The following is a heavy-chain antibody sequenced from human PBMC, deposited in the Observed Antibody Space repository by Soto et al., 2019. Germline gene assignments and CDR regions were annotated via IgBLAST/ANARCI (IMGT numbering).Heavy chain of an antibody. Sequence: GASVQVSCKASGGTFSSYTISWVRQAPGQGLEWMGRIIPILGIANYAQKFQGRVTITADKSTSTAYMELSSLRSEDTAVYYCAGPARDCTNGVCYFNGAFDIWGQGTMVTVSS. J-gene: IGHJ3*02. CDR3: AGPARDCTNGVCYFNGAFDI. V-gene: IGHV1-69*02. CDR2: IIPILGIA. D-gene: IGHD2-8*01. CDR1: GGTFSSYT.